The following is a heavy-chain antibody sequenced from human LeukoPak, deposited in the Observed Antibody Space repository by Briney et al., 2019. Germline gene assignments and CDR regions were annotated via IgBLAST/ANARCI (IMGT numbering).Heavy chain of an antibody. CDR1: GFTFGDYG. D-gene: IGHD3-10*01. CDR3: TRESSVVEESPSGFSYYYYYMDV. Sequence: GGSLRLSCAASGFTFGDYGMSWVRQAPGKGLEWVGFIRSKAYGAAAEYAASVKGRFTISRDDSKSIAYLQMNSLKTEDTAVYYCTRESSVVEESPSGFSYYYYYMDVWGKGTTVTISS. V-gene: IGHV3-49*04. CDR2: IRSKAYGAAA. J-gene: IGHJ6*03.